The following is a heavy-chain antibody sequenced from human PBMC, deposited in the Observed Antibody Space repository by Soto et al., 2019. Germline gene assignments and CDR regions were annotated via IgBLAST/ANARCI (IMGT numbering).Heavy chain of an antibody. CDR2: IDPGDSES. J-gene: IGHJ6*02. CDR3: ARQGNDKIFGWDV. CDR1: GYSFGSYW. Sequence: EVKLVQSGAEVKKPGEPLRISCQASGYSFGSYWIRWVRQMPGKGLEWMGMIDPGDSESIYSPSSQGHVTFSVDASISTAYLHWSSLKASDTATYYCARQGNDKIFGWDVWGQGTTVIVSS. D-gene: IGHD3-3*01. V-gene: IGHV5-10-1*03.